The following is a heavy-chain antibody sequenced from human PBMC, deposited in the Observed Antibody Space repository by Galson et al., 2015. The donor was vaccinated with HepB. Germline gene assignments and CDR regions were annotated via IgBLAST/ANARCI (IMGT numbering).Heavy chain of an antibody. CDR1: GYTFTSYA. D-gene: IGHD6-19*01. CDR3: AKVVAAVAKAALPDY. CDR2: ISGSGGST. V-gene: IGHV3-23*01. J-gene: IGHJ4*02. Sequence: SCKASGYTFTSYAMSWVRQAPGKGLEWVSAISGSGGSTYYADSVKGRFTISRDNSKNTLYLQMNSLRAEDTAVYYCAKVVAAVAKAALPDYWGQGTLVTVSS.